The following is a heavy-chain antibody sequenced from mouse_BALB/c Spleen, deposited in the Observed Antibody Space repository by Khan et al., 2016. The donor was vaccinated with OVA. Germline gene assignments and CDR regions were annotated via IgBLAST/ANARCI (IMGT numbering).Heavy chain of an antibody. Sequence: QIQLVQSGPELKKPGETVKISCKASGHTFPKYGMNWVKQAPGKGLKWMGWINTYTGEPTSADDFNGRFAFSLETSASTAYLQIHNLKNEDTATEFCARPPYFSYVLDNWGQGTSVTVSS. J-gene: IGHJ4*01. CDR2: INTYTGEP. D-gene: IGHD2-10*01. CDR3: ARPPYFSYVLDN. CDR1: GHTFPKYG. V-gene: IGHV9-3-1*01.